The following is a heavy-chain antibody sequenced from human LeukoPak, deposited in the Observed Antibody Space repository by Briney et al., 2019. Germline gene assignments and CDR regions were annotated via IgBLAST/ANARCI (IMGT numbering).Heavy chain of an antibody. CDR2: INHSGST. CDR1: GGSFSGYY. D-gene: IGHD3-3*01. V-gene: IGHV4-34*01. J-gene: IGHJ2*01. Sequence: SETLSLTCAVYGGSFSGYYWSWIRQPPGKGLEWIGEINHSGSTNYNPSLKSRVTISVDTSKNQFSLKLSSVTAAGTAVYYCARRNYDFWSGYYGSWYFDLWGRGTLVTVSS. CDR3: ARRNYDFWSGYYGSWYFDL.